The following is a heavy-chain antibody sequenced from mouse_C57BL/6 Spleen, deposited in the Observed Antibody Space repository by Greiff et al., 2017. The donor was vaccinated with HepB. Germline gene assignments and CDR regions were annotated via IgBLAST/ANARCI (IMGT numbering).Heavy chain of an antibody. V-gene: IGHV1-54*01. D-gene: IGHD1-1*01. CDR1: GYAFTNYL. Sequence: QVQLQQSGAELVRPGTSVKVSCKASGYAFTNYLIEWVKQRPGQGLEWIGVINPGSGGTNYNEKFKGKATLTADKSSSTAYMQLSSLTSEDSAVYFCARGGTYSSSLWYFDVWGTGTTVTVSS. CDR2: INPGSGGT. CDR3: ARGGTYSSSLWYFDV. J-gene: IGHJ1*03.